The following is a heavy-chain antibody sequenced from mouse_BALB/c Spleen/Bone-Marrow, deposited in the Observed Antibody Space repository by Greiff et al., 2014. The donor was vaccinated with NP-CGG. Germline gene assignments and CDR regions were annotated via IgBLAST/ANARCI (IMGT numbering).Heavy chain of an antibody. Sequence: QVQLKDSGPGLVAPSQSLSITCTVSGFSLTDYGVSWIRQPPGKGLEWLGVIWGGGITYYNSALKSRLSISKDNSKSQVFLKMNSLQTDDTAVYYCAKLNWDEGDYWGQGTTLTVSS. CDR1: GFSLTDYG. V-gene: IGHV2-6-5*01. J-gene: IGHJ2*01. CDR2: IWGGGIT. CDR3: AKLNWDEGDY. D-gene: IGHD4-1*01.